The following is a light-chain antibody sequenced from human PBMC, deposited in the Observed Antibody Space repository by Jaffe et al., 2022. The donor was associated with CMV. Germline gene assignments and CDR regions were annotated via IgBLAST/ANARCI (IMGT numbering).Light chain of an antibody. Sequence: EIVLTQSPGTLSLSPGERATLSCRASQSVSSSYLAWYQQKPGRAPRLLIDGASSRAAGIPDRFSGSGSGTDFTLTISRLEPEDSAVYYCQQHGSSPWTFGQGTKVEIK. V-gene: IGKV3-20*01. CDR1: QSVSSSY. CDR3: QQHGSSPWT. J-gene: IGKJ1*01. CDR2: GAS.